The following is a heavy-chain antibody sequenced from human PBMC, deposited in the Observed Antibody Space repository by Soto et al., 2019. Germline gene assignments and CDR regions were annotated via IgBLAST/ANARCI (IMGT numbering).Heavy chain of an antibody. Sequence: ASVKVSCKASGYTFTSYAMHWVRQAPGQGLEGMGWMNAGNGNTKYSQKFQGRVTITRDTSASTAYMELSSLRSEDTAVYYCARAQLRFLEWLSQPYYYGMDVWGQGTTVTVSS. V-gene: IGHV1-3*01. CDR1: GYTFTSYA. CDR2: MNAGNGNT. CDR3: ARAQLRFLEWLSQPYYYGMDV. D-gene: IGHD3-3*01. J-gene: IGHJ6*02.